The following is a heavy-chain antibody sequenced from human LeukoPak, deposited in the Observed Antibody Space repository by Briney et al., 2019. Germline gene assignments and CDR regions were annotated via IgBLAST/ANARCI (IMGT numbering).Heavy chain of an antibody. CDR2: INHSGST. Sequence: SETLSLTCAVYGGSFSGYYWSWIRQPPGKGLEWIGEINHSGSTNYNPSLKSRVTISVDTSKNQFSLRLSSVTAADTAVYSCARPVEMSAYFQFWGQGTLVSVS. CDR1: GGSFSGYY. D-gene: IGHD5-24*01. V-gene: IGHV4-34*01. J-gene: IGHJ1*01. CDR3: ARPVEMSAYFQF.